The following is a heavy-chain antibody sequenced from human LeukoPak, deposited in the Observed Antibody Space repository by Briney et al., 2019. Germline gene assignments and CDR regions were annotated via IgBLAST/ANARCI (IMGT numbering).Heavy chain of an antibody. D-gene: IGHD6-13*01. CDR2: INPNSGGT. CDR1: GYTFTGYY. CDR3: ATDLGSSWIY. J-gene: IGHJ4*01. Sequence: ASVKVSCKASGYTFTGYYLHWVRQAPGQGLEWMGWINPNSGGTNYAQKFQGRVTMTRDTSISTAYMELSRLSSDNTAVYYCATDLGSSWIYWGQGTLVTVSS. V-gene: IGHV1-2*02.